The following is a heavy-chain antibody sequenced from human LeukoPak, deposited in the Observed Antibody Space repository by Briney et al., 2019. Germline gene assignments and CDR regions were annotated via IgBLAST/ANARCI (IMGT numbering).Heavy chain of an antibody. Sequence: SETLSLTCTVSGGSISGYYWSWIWQSPGKGLEWIAYIYYSGSTNYNPSLKSRVTISVDTSKNQFSLKLNSVTAADTAVYYCARGTDSGSWYFTTWGQGTLVTVSS. CDR3: ARGTDSGSWYFTT. V-gene: IGHV4-59*01. D-gene: IGHD6-13*01. CDR1: GGSISGYY. CDR2: IYYSGST. J-gene: IGHJ4*02.